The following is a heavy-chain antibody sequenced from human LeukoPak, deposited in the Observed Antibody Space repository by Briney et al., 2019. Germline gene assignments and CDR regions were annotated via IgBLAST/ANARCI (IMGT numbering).Heavy chain of an antibody. Sequence: GGSLRLSCAASGFTFNDYAMHWVRQAPGKGLEWFSLISWDSGNTYYADSVKGRFTISRDNSKNSLSLQMNSLRAEDTALYYCAKGPGAAVGKRYIQHWGQGTLVTVSS. V-gene: IGHV3-43D*03. CDR3: AKGPGAAVGKRYIQH. CDR1: GFTFNDYA. CDR2: ISWDSGNT. D-gene: IGHD6-13*01. J-gene: IGHJ1*01.